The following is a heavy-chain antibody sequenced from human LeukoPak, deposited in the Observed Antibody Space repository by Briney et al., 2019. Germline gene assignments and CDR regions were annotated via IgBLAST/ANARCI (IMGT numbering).Heavy chain of an antibody. CDR3: ARESITIFGVAPVEAFDI. Sequence: GGSLRLSCAASGFTFSSYAMHWVRQAPGKGLEWVAVISYDGSNKYYADSVKGRFTISRDNSKNTLYLQMNSLRAEDTAVYYCARESITIFGVAPVEAFDIWGQGTMVTVSS. V-gene: IGHV3-30-3*01. CDR2: ISYDGSNK. J-gene: IGHJ3*02. D-gene: IGHD3-3*01. CDR1: GFTFSSYA.